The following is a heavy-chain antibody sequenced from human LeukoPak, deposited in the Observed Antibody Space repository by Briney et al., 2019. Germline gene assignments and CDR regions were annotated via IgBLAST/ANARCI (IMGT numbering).Heavy chain of an antibody. J-gene: IGHJ6*03. CDR1: GFTFSNTA. D-gene: IGHD3-10*01. V-gene: IGHV3-23*01. Sequence: GGSLRLSCAASGFTFSNTAMSWVRQAPGKGLEWLSIISGSGLNAYYADSVKGRFTISRDNAKNSLYLQMNSLRAEDTAVYYCARAAAGDLYYYYMDVWGKGTTVTVSS. CDR2: ISGSGLNA. CDR3: ARAAAGDLYYYYMDV.